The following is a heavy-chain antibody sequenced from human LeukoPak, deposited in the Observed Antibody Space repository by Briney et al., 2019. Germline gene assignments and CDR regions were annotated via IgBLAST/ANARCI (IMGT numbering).Heavy chain of an antibody. Sequence: ASVKVSCKASGGTFSSYGISWVRQAPGQGLEWMGWISPYNGNTNYAQKLQGRVTMTTDTSTSTAYMELRSLRSDDTAVYYYARDRPLGTTDYYGMDVWGQGTTVTVSS. CDR1: GGTFSSYG. D-gene: IGHD1-7*01. V-gene: IGHV1-18*01. CDR2: ISPYNGNT. J-gene: IGHJ6*02. CDR3: ARDRPLGTTDYYGMDV.